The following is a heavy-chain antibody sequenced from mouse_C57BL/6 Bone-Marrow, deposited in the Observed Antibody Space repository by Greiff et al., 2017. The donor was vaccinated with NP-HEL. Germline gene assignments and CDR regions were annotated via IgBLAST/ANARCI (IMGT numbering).Heavy chain of an antibody. J-gene: IGHJ4*01. V-gene: IGHV1-76*01. CDR1: GYTFTDYY. CDR3: ARRITTAMDY. D-gene: IGHD1-1*01. CDR2: IYPGSGNT. Sequence: QVQLKQSGAELVRPGASVKLSCKASGYTFTDYYINWVKQRPGQGLEWIGRIYPGSGNTYYNEKFKGKATLTAEKSSSTAYMQLSSLTSEDSAVYFCARRITTAMDYWGQGTSVTVSS.